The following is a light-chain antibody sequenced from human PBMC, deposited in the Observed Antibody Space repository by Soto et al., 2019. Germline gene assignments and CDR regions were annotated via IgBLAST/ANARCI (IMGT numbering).Light chain of an antibody. Sequence: AIQLTQSPSSLSASVGDRVTLTFRTSQGISSALAWFQQKPGKSPKLLIYGASTLEGGVPSRFSGSGSGTDFTLTISSLQPEDFATYYCQQFNNFPWTFGPGTKVDIK. J-gene: IGKJ1*01. CDR2: GAS. CDR3: QQFNNFPWT. CDR1: QGISSA. V-gene: IGKV1D-13*01.